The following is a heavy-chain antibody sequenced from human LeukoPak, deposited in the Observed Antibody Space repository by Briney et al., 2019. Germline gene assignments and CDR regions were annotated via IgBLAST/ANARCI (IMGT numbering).Heavy chain of an antibody. D-gene: IGHD1-1*01. J-gene: IGHJ4*02. CDR2: ISSSGGTT. CDR3: TGGFGHNWSPFEN. V-gene: IGHV3-23*01. Sequence: PGGSLRLSCAASGFTFSSYAMSWVRQAPGKGPEWVSGISSSGGTTYYSDSVRGRFTISRDNAKNTLSLQMNSLTDDDTALYYCTGGFGHNWSPFENWGQGTLVTVSS. CDR1: GFTFSSYA.